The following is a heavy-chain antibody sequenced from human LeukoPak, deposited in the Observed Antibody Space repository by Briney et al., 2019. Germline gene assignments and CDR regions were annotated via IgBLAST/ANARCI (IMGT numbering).Heavy chain of an antibody. CDR1: GGSISSGDYY. CDR3: ARASGGSYYSSFDY. J-gene: IGHJ4*02. CDR2: IYYSGST. V-gene: IGHV4-30-4*08. Sequence: SETLSLTCTVSGGSISSGDYYWSWIRQPPGKGLEWIGYIYYSGSTYYNPSLKSRVTISVDTSKNQFSLKLSSVTAADTAVYYCARASGGSYYSSFDYWGQGTLVTVSS. D-gene: IGHD1-26*01.